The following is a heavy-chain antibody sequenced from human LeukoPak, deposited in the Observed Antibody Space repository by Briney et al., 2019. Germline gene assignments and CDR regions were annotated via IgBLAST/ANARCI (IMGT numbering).Heavy chain of an antibody. CDR1: GGSISSSNW. CDR2: IYHSGST. Sequence: PSETLSLTCAVSGGSISSSNWWSWVRQPPGKGLEWIGEIYHSGSTNYNPSLKSRVTISVDKSKNQFSLKLSSVTAADTAVYYCARDDSGPNRRPLDYWGQGTLVTVSS. V-gene: IGHV4-4*02. D-gene: IGHD1-14*01. J-gene: IGHJ4*02. CDR3: ARDDSGPNRRPLDY.